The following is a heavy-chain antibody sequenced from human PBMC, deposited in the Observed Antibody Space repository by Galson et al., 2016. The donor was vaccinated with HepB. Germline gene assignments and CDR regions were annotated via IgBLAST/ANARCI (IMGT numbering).Heavy chain of an antibody. J-gene: IGHJ6*02. V-gene: IGHV1-69*06. CDR3: ARQRVDTRHTMLRGHPANDRCYYALDG. D-gene: IGHD3-10*01. CDR2: VAPVSGSP. CDR1: GGTLRDQS. Sequence: SVKVSCKASGGTLRDQSISWILQAPGQGLQWLGGVAPVSGSPVYAQDFQGRVTMFADTSTNTAYLEIAGLRSEDSAVYYCARQRVDTRHTMLRGHPANDRCYYALDGWGQGTTVIVSS.